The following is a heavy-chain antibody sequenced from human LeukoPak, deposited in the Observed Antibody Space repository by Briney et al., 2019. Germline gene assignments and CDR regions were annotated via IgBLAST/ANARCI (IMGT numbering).Heavy chain of an antibody. CDR1: GYSFINYW. Sequence: GESLKISCKGSGYSFINYWIAWVRQMPGKGLEWMGIIYLGDSDTKYSPSFQGPVTISADKSINTAYLQWSSLTASDTAMYYCARLTDYYDSSGYYRNYNWFDPWGQGTLVTVSS. CDR3: ARLTDYYDSSGYYRNYNWFDP. J-gene: IGHJ5*02. D-gene: IGHD3-22*01. V-gene: IGHV5-51*01. CDR2: IYLGDSDT.